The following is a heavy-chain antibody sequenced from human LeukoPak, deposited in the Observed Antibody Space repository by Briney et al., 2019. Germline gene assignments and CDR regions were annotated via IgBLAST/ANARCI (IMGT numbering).Heavy chain of an antibody. V-gene: IGHV3-7*03. CDR1: GFTFSNYA. J-gene: IGHJ4*02. CDR2: IKQDGSEK. D-gene: IGHD2-2*01. Sequence: GGSLRLSCAASGFTFSNYAMSWVRQAPGKGLEWVANIKQDGSEKYYMDSVKGRFTISRDNAKNSLYLQMNSLRAEDTAVYYCARDDCSSTSCSDYWGQGTLVTVSS. CDR3: ARDDCSSTSCSDY.